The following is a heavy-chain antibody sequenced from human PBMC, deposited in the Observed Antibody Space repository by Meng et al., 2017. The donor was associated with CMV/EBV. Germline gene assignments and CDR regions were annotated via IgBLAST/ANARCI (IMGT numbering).Heavy chain of an antibody. CDR1: GGSISSYY. CDR2: IYYSGGT. D-gene: IGHD3-16*01. Sequence: GSLRLSCTVPGGSISSYYWSWIRQPPGKGLEWIGYIYYSGGTNYNPSLKSRVTISVDTSKNQFSLKLSSVTAADTAVYYCASAPVLGGFRWYFDLWGRGTLVTVSS. V-gene: IGHV4-59*01. J-gene: IGHJ2*01. CDR3: ASAPVLGGFRWYFDL.